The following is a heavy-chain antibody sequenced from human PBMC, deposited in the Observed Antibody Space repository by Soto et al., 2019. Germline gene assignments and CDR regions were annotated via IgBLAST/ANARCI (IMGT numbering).Heavy chain of an antibody. V-gene: IGHV4-34*01. CDR2: INHSGST. CDR1: GGSFSGYY. Sequence: SETLSLTCAVYGGSFSGYYWSWIRQPPGKGLEWIGEINHSGSTNYNPSLKSRVTISVDTSKNQFSLKLSSVTAADTAVYYCARISIAARPFDYWGQGTLVTSPQ. CDR3: ARISIAARPFDY. D-gene: IGHD6-6*01. J-gene: IGHJ4*02.